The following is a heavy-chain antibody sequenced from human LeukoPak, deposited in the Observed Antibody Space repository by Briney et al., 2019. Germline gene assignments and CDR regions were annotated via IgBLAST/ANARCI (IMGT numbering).Heavy chain of an antibody. V-gene: IGHV3-11*01. J-gene: IGHJ6*02. D-gene: IGHD2-15*01. CDR2: ISSSGSTI. CDR1: GFTFSDYY. Sequence: GGSQRLSCAASGFTFSDYYMSWIRQAPGKGLEWVSYISSSGSTIYYADSVKGRFTISRDNAKNSLYLQMNSLRAEDTAVYYCAREIVVVVAAIYYYYGMDVWGQGTTVTVSS. CDR3: AREIVVVVAAIYYYYGMDV.